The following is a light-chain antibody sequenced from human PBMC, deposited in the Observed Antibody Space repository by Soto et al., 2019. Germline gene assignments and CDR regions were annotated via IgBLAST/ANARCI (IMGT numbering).Light chain of an antibody. J-gene: IGLJ1*01. CDR1: STDIGGFKY. CDR2: EVS. CDR3: VSFAGGTYV. V-gene: IGLV2-14*01. Sequence: QSVLTQPASVSGSPGQSITISCTGTSTDIGGFKYVSWYQQHPDKAPKLLIFEVSNRPSGVSNRFSGSKSGNTASLTISGLQAEDEADYYCVSFAGGTYVFGTGTKVTV.